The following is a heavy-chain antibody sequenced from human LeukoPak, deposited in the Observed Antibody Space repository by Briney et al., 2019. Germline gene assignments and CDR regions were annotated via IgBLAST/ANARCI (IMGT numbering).Heavy chain of an antibody. Sequence: SETLSLTCAVYGGSFSGYYWSWIRQPPGKGLEWIGEINHSGSTNYNPSLKSRVTISVDPSNNQFSLKMASMTAADTAVYYCARDQDYYGSGSYGPDYWGQGILVTVSS. J-gene: IGHJ4*02. CDR3: ARDQDYYGSGSYGPDY. V-gene: IGHV4-34*01. D-gene: IGHD3-10*01. CDR2: INHSGST. CDR1: GGSFSGYY.